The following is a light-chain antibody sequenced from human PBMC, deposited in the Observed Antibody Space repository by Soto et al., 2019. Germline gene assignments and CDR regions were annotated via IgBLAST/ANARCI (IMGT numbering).Light chain of an antibody. Sequence: EIVLTQSPATLSLSPGERATPSCRASQSVSSYLAWYQQKPGQAPRLLIYDASNRATGIPARFSGSGSGTDFTLTISSLEPEDFAVYYCQQRSNWPRFTFGPGPKVDIK. CDR3: QQRSNWPRFT. J-gene: IGKJ3*01. V-gene: IGKV3-11*01. CDR2: DAS. CDR1: QSVSSY.